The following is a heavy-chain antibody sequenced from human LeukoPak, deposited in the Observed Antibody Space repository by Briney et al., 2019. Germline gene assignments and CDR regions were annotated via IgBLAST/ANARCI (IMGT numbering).Heavy chain of an antibody. CDR1: GGSISSYY. J-gene: IGHJ5*02. D-gene: IGHD4-17*01. CDR2: IYTSGST. CDR3: AREVGTVMVNWFDP. Sequence: PSETLSLTCTVSGGSISSYYWSWIRQPAGKGLEWIGRIYTSGSTNYNPSLKSRVTISVDTSKNQFSLKLSSVTAADTAVYYYAREVGTVMVNWFDPWGQGTLVTVSS. V-gene: IGHV4-4*07.